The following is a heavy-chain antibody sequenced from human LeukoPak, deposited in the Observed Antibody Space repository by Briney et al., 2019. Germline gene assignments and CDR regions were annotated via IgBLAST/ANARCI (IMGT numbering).Heavy chain of an antibody. V-gene: IGHV4-4*07. J-gene: IGHJ5*02. CDR1: GGSISSYY. CDR3: ARVFGNYYDSSGYYYWFDP. CDR2: IYTSGST. D-gene: IGHD3-22*01. Sequence: PSETLSLTCTVSGGSISSYYWSWIRQPAGKGLEWIGRIYTSGSTNYNPSLKSRVTMSVDTSKNQFSLKLSSVTAADTAVYYCARVFGNYYDSSGYYYWFDPWGQGTLVTVSS.